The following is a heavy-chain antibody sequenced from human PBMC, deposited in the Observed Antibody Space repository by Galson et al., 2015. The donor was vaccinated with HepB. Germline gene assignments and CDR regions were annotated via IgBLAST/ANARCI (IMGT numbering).Heavy chain of an antibody. D-gene: IGHD3-22*01. CDR1: GDSISNSHW. J-gene: IGHJ3*02. V-gene: IGHV4-4*02. Sequence: ETLSLTCAVSGDSISNSHWWSWVRQPPGKGLEWIGEIHHSGSANYNPSLKSRVTMSADKSRNQISLKLRSVTAADTAVYYCARGILDYDIGAYYPAAFDIWGQGTMVTVAS. CDR2: IHHSGSA. CDR3: ARGILDYDIGAYYPAAFDI.